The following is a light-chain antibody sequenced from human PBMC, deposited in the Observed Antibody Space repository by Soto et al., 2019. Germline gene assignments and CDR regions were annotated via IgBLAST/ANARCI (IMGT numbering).Light chain of an antibody. V-gene: IGKV1-5*03. CDR1: QTISSW. Sequence: DIQMTQSPSTLSGSVGDRVTITCRASQTISSWLAWYQQKPGKAPKLLIYKASSLESGVPSRFSGSGSGTEFTLTIRSLQPDDFATYYCQHYNNYPYTFGQGTKLEIK. J-gene: IGKJ2*01. CDR3: QHYNNYPYT. CDR2: KAS.